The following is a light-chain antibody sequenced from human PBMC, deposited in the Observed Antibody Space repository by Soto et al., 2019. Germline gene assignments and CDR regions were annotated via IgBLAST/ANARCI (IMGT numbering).Light chain of an antibody. J-gene: IGKJ1*01. CDR1: QTVSSNY. CDR2: GAS. Sequence: EIVLTQSPGTLSLSPREGATLSCWASQTVSSNYLAWYQQRPGQAPRLIIYGASSRATGIPDRFSGSGSGTDFTLTISRLEPEDFAVYYCQQYGSSPRTFGQGTKVDIK. CDR3: QQYGSSPRT. V-gene: IGKV3-20*01.